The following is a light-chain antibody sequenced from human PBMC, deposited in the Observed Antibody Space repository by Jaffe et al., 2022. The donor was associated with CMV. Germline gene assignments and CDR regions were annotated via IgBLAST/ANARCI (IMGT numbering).Light chain of an antibody. Sequence: EIILTQSPGTLSLSPGERATLSCRASQSLSSNYLSWYQQKPGQAPRLLIYGASARAIGFPDRFSGSGSGTDFTLTISRMEPEDFAVYYCQQYDNSPYTFGQGTKLEIK. V-gene: IGKV3-20*01. CDR3: QQYDNSPYT. CDR1: QSLSSNY. CDR2: GAS. J-gene: IGKJ2*01.